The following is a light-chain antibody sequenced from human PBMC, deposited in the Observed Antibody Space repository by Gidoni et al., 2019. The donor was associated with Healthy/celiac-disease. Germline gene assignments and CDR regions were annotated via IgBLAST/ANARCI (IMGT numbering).Light chain of an antibody. CDR3: QVWDSSSDHPV. Sequence: SSVLTQPPSVSVAPGKTARSTCGGNNIGSKSVLVSYYDSDRPSGIPERFSGSNSGNTATLTISRVEAGDEADYYCQVWDSSSDHPVFGGGTKLTVL. CDR1: NIGSKS. CDR2: YDS. V-gene: IGLV3-21*04. J-gene: IGLJ2*01.